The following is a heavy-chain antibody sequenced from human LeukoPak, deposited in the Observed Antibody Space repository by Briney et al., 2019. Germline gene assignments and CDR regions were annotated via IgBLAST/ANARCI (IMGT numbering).Heavy chain of an antibody. Sequence: SETLSLTCAVYGVSFSGYYWSWIRQPPGKGLEWIGEINHSGSTNYNPSLKSRVTISVDTSKNQFSLKLSSVTAADTAVYYCARGRRLRFLESDYYFDYWGQGTLVTVSS. CDR3: ARGRRLRFLESDYYFDY. CDR1: GVSFSGYY. J-gene: IGHJ4*02. D-gene: IGHD3-3*01. CDR2: INHSGST. V-gene: IGHV4-34*01.